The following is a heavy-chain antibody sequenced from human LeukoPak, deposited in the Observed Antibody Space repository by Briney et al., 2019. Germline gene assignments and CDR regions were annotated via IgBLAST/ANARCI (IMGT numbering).Heavy chain of an antibody. CDR1: GFTFSSYG. CDR2: IWYDGSNK. D-gene: IGHD5-24*01. CDR3: ARDGYNRGLPDY. J-gene: IGHJ4*02. Sequence: GRSLRLSCAASGFTFSSYGMHWVRQAPGKGLEWVAVIWYDGSNKYYADSVKGRFTISRDNSKNTLYLQMNSLRAEDTAVYYCARDGYNRGLPDYWGQGTLVTVSS. V-gene: IGHV3-33*01.